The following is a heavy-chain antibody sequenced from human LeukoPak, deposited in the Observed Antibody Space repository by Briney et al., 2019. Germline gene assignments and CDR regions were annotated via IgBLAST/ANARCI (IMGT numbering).Heavy chain of an antibody. J-gene: IGHJ4*02. CDR3: ARDSPQYYYDSNDGGYFDY. V-gene: IGHV3-7*01. D-gene: IGHD3-22*01. Sequence: QPGGSLRLSCAASGFTFSSYWMNWARQAPGKGLEWVASINHNGNVNYYVDSVKGRFTISRDNAKNSLYLQMNSLRAEDTAVYYCARDSPQYYYDSNDGGYFDYWGQGTLVTVSS. CDR1: GFTFSSYW. CDR2: INHNGNVN.